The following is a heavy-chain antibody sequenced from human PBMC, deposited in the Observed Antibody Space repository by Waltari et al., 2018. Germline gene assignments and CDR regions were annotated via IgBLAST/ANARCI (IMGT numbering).Heavy chain of an antibody. J-gene: IGHJ4*02. CDR3: ARDSTVNNLGPGQFYPPAYYFDF. CDR2: ISFNGASQ. Sequence: QVQLVESGGGVVQPGKSLRLSCGASGFTFSHHAFHWVRQASGKTLGWVAVISFNGASQFYADSVKGRFTISRDSSERTVFLQMNSLRPEDTAVYYCARDSTVNNLGPGQFYPPAYYFDFWGRGTLVTVSS. D-gene: IGHD1-20*01. V-gene: IGHV3-30-3*01. CDR1: GFTFSHHA.